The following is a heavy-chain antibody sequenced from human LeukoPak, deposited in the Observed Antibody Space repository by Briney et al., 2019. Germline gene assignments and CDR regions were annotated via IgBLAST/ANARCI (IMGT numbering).Heavy chain of an antibody. CDR3: APPLWSWKFN. J-gene: IGHJ4*02. Sequence: GASVKVSCKASGYTFTSYYMHWVRQAPGQGLEWMGWINPNSGGTNYAQKFQGRVTMTRDMSTSTAYMELSRLRSDDTAVYYCAPPLWSWKFNWGQGTLVTVPS. V-gene: IGHV1-2*02. CDR2: INPNSGGT. D-gene: IGHD3-10*01. CDR1: GYTFTSYY.